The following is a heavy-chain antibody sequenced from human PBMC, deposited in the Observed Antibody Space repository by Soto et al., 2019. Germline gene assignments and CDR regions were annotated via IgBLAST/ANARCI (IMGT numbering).Heavy chain of an antibody. D-gene: IGHD4-17*01. CDR1: GYTFTSYY. J-gene: IGHJ4*02. CDR2: INPSGGST. CDR3: ARDLGDYGDYSRVWDY. Sequence: GASVKVSCKASGYTFTSYYMHWVRQAPGQGLEWMGIINPSGGSTSYAQKFQGRVTMTRDTSTSTVYMELSSLRSEDTAVYYCARDLGDYGDYSRVWDYWGQGTLVTVSS. V-gene: IGHV1-46*01.